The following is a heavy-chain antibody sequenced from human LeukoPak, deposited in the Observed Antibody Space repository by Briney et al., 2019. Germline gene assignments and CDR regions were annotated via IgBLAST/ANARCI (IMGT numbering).Heavy chain of an antibody. CDR3: ARGEGMDV. J-gene: IGHJ6*02. CDR2: ISSSSSYI. V-gene: IGHV3-21*06. Sequence: GGSLRLSCAASGFIFSSYNMNWVLQAPGKGLEWVSSISSSSSYIAHADSVKGRFTISRDNAKNSLYLQMNSLRAEDTAVYYCARGEGMDVWGQGTTVTVSS. CDR1: GFIFSSYN.